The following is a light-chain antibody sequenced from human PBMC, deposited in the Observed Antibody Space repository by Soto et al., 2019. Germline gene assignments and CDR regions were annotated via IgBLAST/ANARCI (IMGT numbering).Light chain of an antibody. J-gene: IGKJ5*01. CDR1: QSVSSN. Sequence: EIVMTQSPATLSVSPGARAPLSCRARQSVSSNLAWYQQKPGQAPRLLIYGASSRATGIPVRFSGSGSGTEFTLTISSLQSEDFAVYYCQQYNNWPLTFGQGTRLEIK. CDR2: GAS. V-gene: IGKV3-15*01. CDR3: QQYNNWPLT.